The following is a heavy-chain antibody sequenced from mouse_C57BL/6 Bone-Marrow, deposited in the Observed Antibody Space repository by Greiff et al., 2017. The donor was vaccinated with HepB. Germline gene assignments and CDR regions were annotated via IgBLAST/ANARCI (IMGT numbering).Heavy chain of an antibody. V-gene: IGHV5-16*01. CDR2: INYDGSST. J-gene: IGHJ4*01. CDR3: ARGPDYAMDY. CDR1: GFTFSDYY. Sequence: EVKLVESEGGLVQPGSSMKLSCTASGFTFSDYYMAWVRQVPEKGLEWVANINYDGSSTYYLDSLKSRFIISRDNAKNILYLQMSSLKSEDTATYYCARGPDYAMDYWGQGTSVTVSS.